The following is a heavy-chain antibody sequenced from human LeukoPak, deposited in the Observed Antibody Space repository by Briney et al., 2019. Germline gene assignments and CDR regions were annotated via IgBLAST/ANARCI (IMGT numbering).Heavy chain of an antibody. D-gene: IGHD6-13*01. J-gene: IGHJ6*02. Sequence: GASVKVSCKASGYTFTSYDINWVRQATGQGLEWMGWMNPNSGNTGYAQKFQGRVTMTRNTSISTAYMELSSLRSEDTAVYYCAGLLSSSWYYYYGMDVWGQGTTVTVSS. V-gene: IGHV1-8*01. CDR2: MNPNSGNT. CDR1: GYTFTSYD. CDR3: AGLLSSSWYYYYGMDV.